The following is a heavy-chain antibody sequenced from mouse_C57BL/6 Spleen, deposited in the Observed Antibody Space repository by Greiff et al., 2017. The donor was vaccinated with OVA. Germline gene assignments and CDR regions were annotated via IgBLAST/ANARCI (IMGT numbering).Heavy chain of an antibody. J-gene: IGHJ2*01. CDR1: GFTFSSYG. D-gene: IGHD2-3*01. V-gene: IGHV5-6*01. CDR2: ISSGGSYT. Sequence: DVHLVESGGDLVKPGGSLKLSCAASGFTFSSYGMSWVRQTPDKRLEWVATISSGGSYTYYPDSVKGRFTISRDNAKNTLYLQMSSLKSEDTAMYYCARQDGGDYWGQGTTLTVSS. CDR3: ARQDGGDY.